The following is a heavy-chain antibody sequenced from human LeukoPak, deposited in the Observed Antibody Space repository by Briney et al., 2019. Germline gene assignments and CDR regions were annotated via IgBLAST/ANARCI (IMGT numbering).Heavy chain of an antibody. Sequence: GESLKISCKGPGYSFTTYWIGWVRQMPGKGLEWMGIIYPGDSETRYSPSFQGQVTISADKSISTAYLQWSSLKASDTAMYYCASNQQPYYYYMDVWGKGTTVTVSS. J-gene: IGHJ6*03. CDR1: GYSFTTYW. CDR3: ASNQQPYYYYMDV. V-gene: IGHV5-51*01. CDR2: IYPGDSET. D-gene: IGHD6-13*01.